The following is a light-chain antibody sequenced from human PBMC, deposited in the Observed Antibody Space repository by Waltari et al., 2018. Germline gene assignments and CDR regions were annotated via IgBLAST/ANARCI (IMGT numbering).Light chain of an antibody. CDR2: DVS. CDR1: QSVSSN. J-gene: IGKJ4*01. Sequence: EIVMTQSPATLSVSPGDRATLSCRASQSVSSNLAWYQQKPGQAPRLLIYDVSTRATGIPARFSSSGSGTDFTLTISSLQSEDFAVYYCQQYNNWPKLTFGGGTKVDIK. V-gene: IGKV3-15*01. CDR3: QQYNNWPKLT.